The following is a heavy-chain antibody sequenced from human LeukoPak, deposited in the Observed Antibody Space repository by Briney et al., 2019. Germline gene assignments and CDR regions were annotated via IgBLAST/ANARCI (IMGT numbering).Heavy chain of an antibody. D-gene: IGHD3-22*01. CDR2: INPNSGGA. V-gene: IGHV1-2*02. CDR1: GYTFTGYY. Sequence: ASVKVSCKASGYTFTGYYMHWVRQAPGQGLEWMGWINPNSGGANYAQKFQGRVTMTRDTSISTAYMELSRLRSDDTAVYYCARVPIRRHYESTGYYYEDPWGQGTLVTVSS. J-gene: IGHJ5*02. CDR3: ARVPIRRHYESTGYYYEDP.